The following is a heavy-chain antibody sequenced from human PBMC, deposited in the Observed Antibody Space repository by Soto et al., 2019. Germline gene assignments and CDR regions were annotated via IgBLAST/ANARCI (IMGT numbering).Heavy chain of an antibody. J-gene: IGHJ4*02. CDR1: GFTFSSYA. Sequence: QVQLVESGGGVVQPGRSLRLSSAASGFTFSSYAMHWVRQAPGKGLEWVAVISYDGSNKYYADSVKGRFTISRDNSKNPLYLQMNSLRAEDTAVYYCARCFGYNVWGSYRQEGFFDYWGQGTLVTVSS. D-gene: IGHD3-16*02. V-gene: IGHV3-30-3*01. CDR2: ISYDGSNK. CDR3: ARCFGYNVWGSYRQEGFFDY.